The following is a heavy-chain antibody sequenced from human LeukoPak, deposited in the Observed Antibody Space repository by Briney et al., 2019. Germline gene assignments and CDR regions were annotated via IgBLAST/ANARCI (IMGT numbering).Heavy chain of an antibody. D-gene: IGHD6-13*01. J-gene: IGHJ5*02. CDR3: ARALETRYSSSWPPSDP. V-gene: IGHV1-18*01. Sequence: ASVKVSCKASGGTFSSYAISWVRQAPGQGLEWMGWISGYNGNTNYAQNVQGRVTMTTDTSTSTAYMELRSLRSDDTAVYYCARALETRYSSSWPPSDPWGQGTLVTVSS. CDR1: GGTFSSYA. CDR2: ISGYNGNT.